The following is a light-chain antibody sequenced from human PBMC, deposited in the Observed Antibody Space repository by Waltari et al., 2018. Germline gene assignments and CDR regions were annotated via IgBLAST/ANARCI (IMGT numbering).Light chain of an antibody. CDR2: EGN. CDR1: SRDLGRYNL. Sequence: QSALTQPASVSGSPGQSITISCTGTSRDLGRYNLFSWYHQHPGKAPQLLIYEGNKRHSGVSNRFSGSNSGNTASLTISGLQAEDEADYYCCSYAGSSTFLFGGGTKVTVL. V-gene: IGLV2-23*03. J-gene: IGLJ2*01. CDR3: CSYAGSSTFL.